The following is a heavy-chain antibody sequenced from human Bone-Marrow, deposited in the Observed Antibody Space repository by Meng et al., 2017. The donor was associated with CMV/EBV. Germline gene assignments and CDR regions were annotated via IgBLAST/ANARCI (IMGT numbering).Heavy chain of an antibody. CDR1: GFTFSSYA. CDR2: IRFDGSSE. V-gene: IGHV3-30*02. J-gene: IGHJ4*02. Sequence: GESLKISCAASGFTFSSYAMQWVRQAPGKGLEWVAFIRFDGSSEYYAESVKGRFTISRDNSKNTLFLQMNSLRAEDTAVYYCATTTDPRNYWGQGTLVTVSS. D-gene: IGHD1-14*01. CDR3: ATTTDPRNY.